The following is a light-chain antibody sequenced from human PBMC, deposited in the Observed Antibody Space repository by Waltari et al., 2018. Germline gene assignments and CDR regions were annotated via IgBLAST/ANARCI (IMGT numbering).Light chain of an antibody. J-gene: IGKJ4*01. CDR1: QSLSVN. V-gene: IGKV3-15*01. CDR2: DAS. Sequence: EIVMTQPPATLSVSPGDRATLPCRASQSLSVNLAWYQQRPGQAPRLLIYDASTRPTGIPARFSGSGSGTEFTLTISSLQSEDFAVYYCQQYTNWPLTFGGGTKVEI. CDR3: QQYTNWPLT.